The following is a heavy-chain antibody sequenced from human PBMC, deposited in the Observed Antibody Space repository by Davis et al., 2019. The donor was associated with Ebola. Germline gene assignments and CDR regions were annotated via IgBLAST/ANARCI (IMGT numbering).Heavy chain of an antibody. CDR1: GGTFSSYA. D-gene: IGHD3-22*01. V-gene: IGHV1-69*13. CDR2: IIPVSGVP. Sequence: SVKVSCKASGGTFSSYAISWVRQAPGQGLDWMGGIIPVSGVPKYAQDFQGRVTITADESTSTAYMELSSLRSEDTAMYYCAKDRYSDGSGYFFEQSHWGQGTLVTVSS. J-gene: IGHJ4*02. CDR3: AKDRYSDGSGYFFEQSH.